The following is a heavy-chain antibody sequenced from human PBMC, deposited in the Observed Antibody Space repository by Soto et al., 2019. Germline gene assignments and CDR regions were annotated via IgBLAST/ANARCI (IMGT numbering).Heavy chain of an antibody. CDR2: IKQDGSEK. V-gene: IGHV3-7*03. CDR1: GFTFSSYW. CDR3: ARWGEYTARIYYYYGMDV. Sequence: GGSLRLSCAASGFTFSSYWMSWVRQAPGKGLEWVANIKQDGSEKYYVDSVKGRFTISRDNAKNSLYLQMNSLRAEDTAVYYCARWGEYTARIYYYYGMDVWGQGTTVTVSS. J-gene: IGHJ6*02. D-gene: IGHD5-18*01.